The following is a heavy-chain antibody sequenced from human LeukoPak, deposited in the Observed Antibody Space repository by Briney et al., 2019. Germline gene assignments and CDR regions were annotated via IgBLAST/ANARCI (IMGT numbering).Heavy chain of an antibody. CDR1: GFTFSGYA. J-gene: IGHJ4*02. V-gene: IGHV3-30-3*01. D-gene: IGHD6-13*01. CDR3: ARALSAEVAAALEY. Sequence: PGGSLRLSCAASGFTFSGYAMHWVRQAPGKGLEWVAVISYDGSNKYYADSVKGRFTISRDNSKNTLYLQMNSLRAEDTAVYYCARALSAEVAAALEYWGQGTLVTVSS. CDR2: ISYDGSNK.